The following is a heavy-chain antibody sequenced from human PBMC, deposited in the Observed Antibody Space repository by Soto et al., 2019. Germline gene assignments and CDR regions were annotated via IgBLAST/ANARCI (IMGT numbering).Heavy chain of an antibody. Sequence: QVQLVESGGGVVQPGRSLRLSCAASGFSFSDYGMHWVRQAPGRGLEWLAVISYHGTYTYYADSLKGRFTISRDNSNNTLHLHMNSLRPEDTAVYYCAKDLGDPQMPNGNSLDSWGQGTLVTVSS. D-gene: IGHD3-16*01. CDR3: AKDLGDPQMPNGNSLDS. V-gene: IGHV3-30*18. CDR1: GFSFSDYG. J-gene: IGHJ4*02. CDR2: ISYHGTYT.